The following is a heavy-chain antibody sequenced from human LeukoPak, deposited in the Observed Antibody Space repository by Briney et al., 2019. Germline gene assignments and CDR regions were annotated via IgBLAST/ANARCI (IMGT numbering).Heavy chain of an antibody. CDR3: ARGRMAGTYVFDY. D-gene: IGHD6-19*01. V-gene: IGHV1-3*01. CDR1: GYTFTTYA. J-gene: IGHJ4*02. CDR2: INAGNGNT. Sequence: GASVKGSCKASGYTFTTYAIHWVRQAPGQRLEWMGWINAGNGNTKYSQKLQGRVTITRDTSASTAYMQLSSLRSEDTAVYYCARGRMAGTYVFDYWGQGTLVTVSS.